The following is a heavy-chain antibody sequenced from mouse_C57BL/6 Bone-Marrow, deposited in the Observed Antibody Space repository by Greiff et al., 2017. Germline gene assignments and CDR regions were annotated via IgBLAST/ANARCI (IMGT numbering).Heavy chain of an antibody. CDR1: GYTFTSYV. J-gene: IGHJ4*01. Sequence: VQLKESGPELVKPGASVKMSCKASGYTFTSYVMHWVKQKPGQGLEWIGYIYPYNDGTKYNEKFKGKATLTSDKSSSTAYMELSSLTSEDSAVYYCAALDYYGSSYLYYAMDYWGQGTSVTVSS. CDR3: AALDYYGSSYLYYAMDY. CDR2: IYPYNDGT. V-gene: IGHV1-14*01. D-gene: IGHD1-1*01.